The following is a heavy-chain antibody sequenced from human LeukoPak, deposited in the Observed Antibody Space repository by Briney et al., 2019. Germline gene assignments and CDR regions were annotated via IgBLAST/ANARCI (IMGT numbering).Heavy chain of an antibody. V-gene: IGHV1-24*01. CDR3: AKAHHYYDSSGYLDH. J-gene: IGHJ4*02. CDR2: FDPEDGET. CDR1: GYTLTELS. Sequence: GASVKVSCKVSGYTLTELSMHWVRQAPGKGLEWMGGFDPEDGETIYAQKFQGRVTMTEDTSTDTAYMELSSLRSEDTAVYYCAKAHHYYDSSGYLDHWGQGTLVTVSS. D-gene: IGHD3-22*01.